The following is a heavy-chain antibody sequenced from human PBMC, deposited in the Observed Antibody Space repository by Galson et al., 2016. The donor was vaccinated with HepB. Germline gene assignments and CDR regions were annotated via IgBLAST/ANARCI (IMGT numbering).Heavy chain of an antibody. CDR1: GFTFDDYV. CDR3: AKDHWRDSSGFYEIEN. Sequence: SLRLSCAASGFTFDDYVLHWVRQAPGKGLEWVSLISWDGGSTFYADSVKGRFTNSRDKSKNTLFLQMSSLRVDDTAVYYCAKDHWRDSSGFYEIENWGQGTLVIVSS. D-gene: IGHD6-19*01. V-gene: IGHV3-43D*04. J-gene: IGHJ4*02. CDR2: ISWDGGST.